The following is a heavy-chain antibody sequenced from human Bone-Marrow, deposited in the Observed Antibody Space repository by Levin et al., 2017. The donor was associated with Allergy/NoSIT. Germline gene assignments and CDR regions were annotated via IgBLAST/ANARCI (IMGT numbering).Heavy chain of an antibody. Sequence: GGSLRLSCAASGFTIASYAMSWVRQAPGKGLEWVSIVSRNDDSTYYGDSVKGRFTTFRDTSKSTVFLQMNSLRGEDTAVYYCVRSLYRGRHVLFDSWGQGTLVTVSS. D-gene: IGHD3-16*02. CDR1: GFTIASYA. V-gene: IGHV3-23*01. CDR2: VSRNDDST. CDR3: VRSLYRGRHVLFDS. J-gene: IGHJ4*02.